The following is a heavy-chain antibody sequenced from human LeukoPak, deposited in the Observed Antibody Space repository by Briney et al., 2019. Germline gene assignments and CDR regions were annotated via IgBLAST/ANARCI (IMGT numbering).Heavy chain of an antibody. CDR2: ISGSGAST. V-gene: IGHV3-23*01. CDR3: ARGRSQWLVRVSDY. D-gene: IGHD6-19*01. Sequence: GGSLRLSCAASGFTFSSYAMSWVRQAPGKGLEWVSAISGSGASTYYADFVKGRFTISRDNSKNTLYLQMNSLRAEDTVVYYCARGRSQWLVRVSDYWGQGTLVTVSS. J-gene: IGHJ4*02. CDR1: GFTFSSYA.